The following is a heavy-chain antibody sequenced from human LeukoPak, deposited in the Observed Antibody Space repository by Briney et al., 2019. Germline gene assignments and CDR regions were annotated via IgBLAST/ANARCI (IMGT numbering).Heavy chain of an antibody. CDR1: GDSISSGDYY. Sequence: SETLSLTCTVSGDSISSGDYYWSWIRQPAGKGLEWIGRISSSGSTNYNPSLKSRVTISVDTSKNQFSLKVNSVTAADTALYYCARGDCSSTICYSPMDVWGKGTTVTVSS. D-gene: IGHD2-2*01. CDR2: ISSSGST. CDR3: ARGDCSSTICYSPMDV. J-gene: IGHJ6*03. V-gene: IGHV4-61*02.